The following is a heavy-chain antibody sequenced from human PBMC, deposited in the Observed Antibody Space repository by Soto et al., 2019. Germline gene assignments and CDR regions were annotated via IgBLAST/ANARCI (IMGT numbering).Heavy chain of an antibody. Sequence: ASVKVSCKASGYTFTSYYMHWVRQAPGQGLEWMGIINPSGGSTSYAQKFQGRVTMTRDTSTSTVYMELSSLRSEDTAVYYCARHQRSGTYSRHNYYYGTDVWGQGTTVTVSS. J-gene: IGHJ6*02. V-gene: IGHV1-46*01. CDR3: ARHQRSGTYSRHNYYYGTDV. CDR1: GYTFTSYY. CDR2: INPSGGST. D-gene: IGHD1-26*01.